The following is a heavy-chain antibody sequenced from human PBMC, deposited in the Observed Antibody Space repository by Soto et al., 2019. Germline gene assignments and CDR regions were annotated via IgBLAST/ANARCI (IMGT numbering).Heavy chain of an antibody. V-gene: IGHV1-69*13. Sequence: SVKVSCKASGGTFSSYAISWVRQAPGQGLEWMGGIIPIFGTANYAQKFQDRVTITADESTSTAYMELSSLRSEDTAVYYCATDYYDSSGYLDYYYYGMDVWGQGTTVTVSS. CDR1: GGTFSSYA. CDR2: IIPIFGTA. J-gene: IGHJ6*02. D-gene: IGHD3-22*01. CDR3: ATDYYDSSGYLDYYYYGMDV.